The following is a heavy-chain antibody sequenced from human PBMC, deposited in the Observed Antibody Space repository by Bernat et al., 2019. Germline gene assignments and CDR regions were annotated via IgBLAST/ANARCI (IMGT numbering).Heavy chain of an antibody. CDR2: IYYSGST. Sequence: QVQLQESGPGLVKPSETLSLTCTVSGGSISSYYWSWIRQPPGKGLEWIGYIYYSGSTNYNPSLKSRVTISVDTSKNQFSLKLSSVTAADTAVYYCARVVYSSSWKLGYYFDYWGQGTLVTVSS. D-gene: IGHD6-13*01. CDR3: ARVVYSSSWKLGYYFDY. V-gene: IGHV4-59*01. CDR1: GGSISSYY. J-gene: IGHJ4*02.